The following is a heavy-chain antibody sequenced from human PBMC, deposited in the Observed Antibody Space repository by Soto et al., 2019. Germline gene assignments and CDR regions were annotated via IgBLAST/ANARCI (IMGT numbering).Heavy chain of an antibody. J-gene: IGHJ4*02. Sequence: SETLSLTCAVSGGSISIGTYSWSWIRQPPGKGLEWIGYIYYSGSTYYNPSLRSRVTISVDRSKNQFSLKLSSVTAADTAVYYCARPQSRGYGKFDYWGQGTLVTVYS. CDR1: GGSISIGTYS. V-gene: IGHV4-30-2*01. D-gene: IGHD2-15*01. CDR3: ARPQSRGYGKFDY. CDR2: IYYSGST.